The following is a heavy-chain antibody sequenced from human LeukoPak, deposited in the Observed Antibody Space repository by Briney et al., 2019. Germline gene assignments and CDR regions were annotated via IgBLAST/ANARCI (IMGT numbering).Heavy chain of an antibody. Sequence: GGSLRLSCAASEFTFRSYWMSWVRQAPGKGLEWVANIKQDGSEEYYVDSVKGRFTISRDNAKKSLYLQMNSLRPEDTAVYYCARSSGWRDYFDYWGQGTLVTVSS. CDR2: IKQDGSEE. CDR1: EFTFRSYW. D-gene: IGHD6-19*01. CDR3: ARSSGWRDYFDY. J-gene: IGHJ4*02. V-gene: IGHV3-7*03.